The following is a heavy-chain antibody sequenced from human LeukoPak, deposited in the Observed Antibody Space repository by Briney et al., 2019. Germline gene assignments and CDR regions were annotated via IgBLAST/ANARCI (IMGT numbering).Heavy chain of an antibody. V-gene: IGHV3-23*01. D-gene: IGHD3-22*01. CDR1: GFTFSSYA. CDR3: ARGPAGDSSGIIAH. J-gene: IGHJ4*02. Sequence: GGSLRLSCAASGFTFSSYAMSWVRQAPGKGLEWVSAISGSGGSTYYADSVKGRFTISRDNSKNTLYLQMGSLRAEDMAVYYCARGPAGDSSGIIAHWGQGTLVTVSS. CDR2: ISGSGGST.